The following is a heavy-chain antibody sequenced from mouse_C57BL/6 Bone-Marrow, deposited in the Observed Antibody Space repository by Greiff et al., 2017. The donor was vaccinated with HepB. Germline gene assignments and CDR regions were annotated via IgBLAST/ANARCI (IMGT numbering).Heavy chain of an antibody. V-gene: IGHV3-6*01. D-gene: IGHD1-1*01. CDR1: GYSITSGYY. Sequence: ESGPGLVKPSQSLSLTCSVTGYSITSGYYWNWIRQFPGNKLEWMGYISYDGSNNYNPSLKNRISITRDTSKNQFFLKLNSVTTEDTATYYCARPSFITTVVAHWYFDVWGTGTTVTVSS. CDR3: ARPSFITTVVAHWYFDV. J-gene: IGHJ1*03. CDR2: ISYDGSN.